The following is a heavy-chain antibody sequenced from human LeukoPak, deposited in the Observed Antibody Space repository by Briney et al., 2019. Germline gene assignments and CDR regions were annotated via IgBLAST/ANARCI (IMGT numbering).Heavy chain of an antibody. CDR3: ARRPAYCGGDCYFADY. CDR1: GYTFTSYW. V-gene: IGHV5-51*01. CDR2: FYPGDSDT. D-gene: IGHD2-21*01. Sequence: GESLKISCKGSGYTFTSYWIGWVRQMPGKGLEWTGIFYPGDSDTRYSPSFQGQVTISADKSISTAYLQWSSLKASDTAMYYCARRPAYCGGDCYFADYWGQGTLVTVSS. J-gene: IGHJ4*02.